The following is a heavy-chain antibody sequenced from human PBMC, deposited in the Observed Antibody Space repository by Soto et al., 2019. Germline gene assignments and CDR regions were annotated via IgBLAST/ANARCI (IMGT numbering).Heavy chain of an antibody. V-gene: IGHV4-34*01. CDR2: INHSGST. Sequence: SETLSLTCAVYGGSFSGYYWSWIRQPPGKGLEWIGEINHSGSTNYNPSLKSRVTISVDTSKNQFSLKLSSVTAADTAVYYCASVSRYCSGGSCYPVAYYYYYYMDVWGKGTTVTVSS. CDR1: GGSFSGYY. J-gene: IGHJ6*03. CDR3: ASVSRYCSGGSCYPVAYYYYYYMDV. D-gene: IGHD2-15*01.